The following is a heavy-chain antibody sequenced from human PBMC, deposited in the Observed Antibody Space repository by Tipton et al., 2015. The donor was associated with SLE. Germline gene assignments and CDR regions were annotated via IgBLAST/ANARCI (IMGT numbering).Heavy chain of an antibody. Sequence: TLSLTCTVSGGSISSSSYYWGWIRQPPGKGLEWIGSIYYSGSTYYNPSLKSRVTISVDTSKNQFSLKLGSVTAADTAVYYCARGAGLELRTQWGQGTLVTVSS. CDR1: GGSISSSSYY. CDR3: ARGAGLELRTQ. V-gene: IGHV4-39*07. D-gene: IGHD1-7*01. CDR2: IYYSGST. J-gene: IGHJ4*02.